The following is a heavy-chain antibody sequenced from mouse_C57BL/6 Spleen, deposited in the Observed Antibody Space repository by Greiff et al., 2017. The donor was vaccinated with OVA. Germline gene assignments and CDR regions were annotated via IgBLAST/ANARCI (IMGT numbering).Heavy chain of an antibody. J-gene: IGHJ1*03. Sequence: EVKLVESGGGLVKPGGSLTLSCAASGFTFSDYGMHWVRQAPEKGLEWVAYISSGSSTIYYADTVKGRFTISRDNAKNTLFLQMTSLRSEDTAMYYCARPGYSNYEDWYFDVWGTGTTVTVSS. V-gene: IGHV5-17*01. CDR1: GFTFSDYG. D-gene: IGHD2-5*01. CDR3: ARPGYSNYEDWYFDV. CDR2: ISSGSSTI.